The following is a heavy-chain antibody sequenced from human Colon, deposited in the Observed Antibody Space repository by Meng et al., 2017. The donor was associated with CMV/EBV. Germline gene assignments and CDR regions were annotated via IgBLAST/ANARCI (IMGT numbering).Heavy chain of an antibody. CDR1: RFTFDSYA. D-gene: IGHD3-10*01. J-gene: IGHJ6*02. CDR3: ANSPPRGPGYSMDV. CDR2: IRHDGDNK. Sequence: GESLKISCAASRFTFDSYAMHWVRQAPGKGLEWVSFIRHDGDNKYYADSVKGRFTISSDNSKNTLYLQMNSLRGEDTAVYYCANSPPRGPGYSMDVWGQGTTVTVSS. V-gene: IGHV3-30*02.